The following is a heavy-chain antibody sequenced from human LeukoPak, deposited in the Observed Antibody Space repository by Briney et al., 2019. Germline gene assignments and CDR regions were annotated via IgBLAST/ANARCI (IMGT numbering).Heavy chain of an antibody. CDR2: IIPIFGTA. V-gene: IGHV1-69*05. Sequence: ASVKVSGKASGGTFSSYAINWVRQAPGQGLEWMGRIIPIFGTANYAQKFQGRVTITTDESTSTAYMELSSLRSEDTAVYYCARDPVRGMSMFHMDYWGQGTLVTVSS. J-gene: IGHJ4*02. D-gene: IGHD3-10*01. CDR1: GGTFSSYA. CDR3: ARDPVRGMSMFHMDY.